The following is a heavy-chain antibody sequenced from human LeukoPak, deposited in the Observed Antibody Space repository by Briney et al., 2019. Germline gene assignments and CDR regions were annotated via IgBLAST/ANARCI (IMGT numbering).Heavy chain of an antibody. V-gene: IGHV4-30-2*01. J-gene: IGHJ4*02. D-gene: IGHD3-3*01. Sequence: PSETLSLTCAVSGGSISSGGYSWSWIRQPPGKGLEWIGYIYHSGSTYYSPSLKSRVTISVDRSKNQFSLKLSSVTAADTAVYYCARGGVAANFDYWGQGTLVTVSS. CDR1: GGSISSGGYS. CDR2: IYHSGST. CDR3: ARGGVAANFDY.